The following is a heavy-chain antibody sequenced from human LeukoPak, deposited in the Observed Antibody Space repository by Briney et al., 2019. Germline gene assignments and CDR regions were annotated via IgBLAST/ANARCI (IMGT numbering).Heavy chain of an antibody. Sequence: SETLSLTCTVSGGSISNYFWSWVRQPAGKGLEWIGRIYSTGRSDYNPSLKSRITMSVDTSKNQFSLMLSSVTAADTAVYYCTRDSSGYDWFYDYWGQGTLVTVSS. CDR3: TRDSSGYDWFYDY. J-gene: IGHJ4*02. D-gene: IGHD5-12*01. CDR1: GGSISNYF. V-gene: IGHV4-4*07. CDR2: IYSTGRS.